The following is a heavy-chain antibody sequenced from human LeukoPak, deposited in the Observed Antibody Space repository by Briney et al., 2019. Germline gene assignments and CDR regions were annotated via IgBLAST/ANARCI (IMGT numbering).Heavy chain of an antibody. CDR1: GGTFSSYA. V-gene: IGHV1-69*04. CDR2: IIPILGIA. CDR3: AREAEIAVAGTGTLGY. J-gene: IGHJ4*02. Sequence: GASVKVSCKASGGTFSSYAISWVRQAPGQGLEWMGRIIPILGIANYAQKFQGRVTITADKSTSTAYMELSSLRSEDTAVYYCAREAEIAVAGTGTLGYWGQGTLVTVSS. D-gene: IGHD6-19*01.